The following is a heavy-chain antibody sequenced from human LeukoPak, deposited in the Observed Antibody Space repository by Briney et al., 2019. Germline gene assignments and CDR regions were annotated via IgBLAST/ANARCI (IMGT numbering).Heavy chain of an antibody. CDR2: IASDGDT. V-gene: IGHV3-64*01. CDR3: LLGWDY. Sequence: PGGSPRLSCAASGFTFSTYAMHWVRQGPQKRLEIVSAIASDGDTYYAKTVRGRFTISRDNSKDTLFLQMGSLRTEDMGVYYCLLGWDYWGQGALVSVSS. CDR1: GFTFSTYA. D-gene: IGHD2-21*01. J-gene: IGHJ4*02.